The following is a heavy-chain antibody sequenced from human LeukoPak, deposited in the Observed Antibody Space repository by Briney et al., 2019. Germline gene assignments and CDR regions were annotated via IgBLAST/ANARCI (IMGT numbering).Heavy chain of an antibody. J-gene: IGHJ4*02. D-gene: IGHD3-22*01. CDR1: GGSISSGDYD. CDR3: ARDDSSGYALDY. CDR2: IYYSGST. Sequence: SQTLSLTCTVSGGSISSGDYDWRSIRQPPGTRLEWIGYIYYSGSTYYNPSLKSRVTISVDTSKNRFSLKLSSVTAADTAVYYCARDDSSGYALDYWGQGTLVTVSS. V-gene: IGHV4-30-4*08.